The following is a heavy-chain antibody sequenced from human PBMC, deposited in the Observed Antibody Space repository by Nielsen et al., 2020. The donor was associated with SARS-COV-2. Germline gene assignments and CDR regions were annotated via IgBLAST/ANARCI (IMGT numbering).Heavy chain of an antibody. CDR2: IWYDGSNK. J-gene: IGHJ4*02. CDR1: GFTFSSYG. Sequence: GESLKISCAASGFTFSSYGMHWVRQAPGKGLEWVAVIWYDGSNKYYADSVKGRFTISRDNSKNTLYLQMNSLRAEDTAVYYCAKDPSSSSWYVRFGFPDDWGQGTLVTVSS. CDR3: AKDPSSSSWYVRFGFPDD. D-gene: IGHD6-13*01. V-gene: IGHV3-30*02.